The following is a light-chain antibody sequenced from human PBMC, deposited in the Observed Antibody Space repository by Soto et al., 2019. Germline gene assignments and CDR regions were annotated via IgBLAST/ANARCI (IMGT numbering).Light chain of an antibody. J-gene: IGKJ1*01. V-gene: IGKV3D-15*01. CDR1: QSVSNN. CDR3: QQYNNWQTWT. Sequence: EIVFTQSPGTLSLSPGERATLSCRASQSVSNNYLAWYQQKPGQAPRLLIYDASNRATGIPARFSGSGAGTEFTLTISSLQSEDFAVYYCQQYNNWQTWTFGQGTKVDIK. CDR2: DAS.